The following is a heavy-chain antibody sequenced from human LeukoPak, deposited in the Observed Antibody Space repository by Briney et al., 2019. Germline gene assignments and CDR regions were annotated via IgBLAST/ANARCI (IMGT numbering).Heavy chain of an antibody. V-gene: IGHV3-7*01. D-gene: IGHD6-13*01. CDR3: ARAHSSSWYFHY. J-gene: IGHJ4*02. CDR1: GFTFSSDW. CDR2: IKQDGSEK. Sequence: GGSLRLSCAASGFTFSSDWMNWGRQAPGEGLEWVANIKQDGSEKYYVDSVKGRFIISRDNAKNSLYLQMNRLRAEDTAVYYCARAHSSSWYFHYWGQGTLVTVSS.